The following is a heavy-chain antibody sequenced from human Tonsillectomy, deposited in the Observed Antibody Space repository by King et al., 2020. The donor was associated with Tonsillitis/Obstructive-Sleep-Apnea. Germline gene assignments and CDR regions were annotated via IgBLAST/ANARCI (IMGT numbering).Heavy chain of an antibody. CDR2: IIPILRIT. Sequence: VQLVQSGAEVKKPGSSVKVSCKTSGGTFNTYAISWVRQAPGQGLEWMGRIIPILRITNYAQKFQGRVTITAGKSTSTAYMELSSQRSDDTAVYYCAGVAYYYYYYMDVWGKGTTVTVSS. D-gene: IGHD2-21*01. V-gene: IGHV1-69*09. CDR3: AGVAYYYYYYMDV. CDR1: GGTFNTYA. J-gene: IGHJ6*03.